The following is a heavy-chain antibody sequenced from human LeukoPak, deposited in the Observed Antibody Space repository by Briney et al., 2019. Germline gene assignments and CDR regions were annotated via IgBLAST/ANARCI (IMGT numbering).Heavy chain of an antibody. CDR1: GFTFSIYD. V-gene: IGHV3-21*06. J-gene: IGHJ5*02. CDR2: ITIDSDYI. CDR3: VRHGEVAISTGWFDR. Sequence: GGSLRLSCAASGFTFSIYDMNWGRQAPGKGLEWLSSITIDSDYIYYADSVKGRFTISRDNAKNSLFLQMNSLTVEDTAVYYCVRHGEVAISTGWFDRWGQGTLVTVSS. D-gene: IGHD3-3*01.